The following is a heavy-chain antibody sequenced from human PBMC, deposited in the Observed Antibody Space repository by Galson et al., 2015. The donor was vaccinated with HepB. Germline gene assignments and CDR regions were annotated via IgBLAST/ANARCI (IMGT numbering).Heavy chain of an antibody. Sequence: SLRLSCAASGLTFSYYAMSWVRQAPGKGLEWVSAITPCGDNTYSADSMKGRFTISRDNSKNTLFLQMNSLRADDTAIYFCAKVFPEKTSGWYRQALYYFDSWGQGTRVTVSS. J-gene: IGHJ4*02. V-gene: IGHV3-23*01. CDR3: AKVFPEKTSGWYRQALYYFDS. CDR1: GLTFSYYA. CDR2: ITPCGDNT. D-gene: IGHD6-19*01.